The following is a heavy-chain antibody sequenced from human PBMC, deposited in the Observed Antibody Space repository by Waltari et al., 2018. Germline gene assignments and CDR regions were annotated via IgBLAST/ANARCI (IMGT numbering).Heavy chain of an antibody. D-gene: IGHD6-19*01. J-gene: IGHJ4*02. Sequence: QIQLVESGGAVVQPGRSLRLSCAASGFNFNRYVMHWGRQAPGRGRKWVAAIGYDGVNKYYLDSVKGRFTISRDKSMNTVQLQLSSLRGEDTAVYYCAREAMAGRYFDYWGQGTLVTGSS. CDR3: AREAMAGRYFDY. V-gene: IGHV3-33*01. CDR2: IGYDGVNK. CDR1: GFNFNRYV.